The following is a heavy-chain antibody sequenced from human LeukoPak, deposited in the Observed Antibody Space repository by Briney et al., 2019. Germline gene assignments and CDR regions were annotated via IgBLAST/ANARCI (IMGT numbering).Heavy chain of an antibody. J-gene: IGHJ5*02. V-gene: IGHV1-2*02. CDR2: INPNSGGT. Sequence: ASVKVSCKASGYTFTGYYMHWVRQAPGQGLEWMGWINPNSGGTNYAQKFQGRVTMTRDTSISIAYMELSRLRSDDTAVYYCARQRIVGATTWFDPWGQGTLVTVSS. CDR1: GYTFTGYY. CDR3: ARQRIVGATTWFDP. D-gene: IGHD1-26*01.